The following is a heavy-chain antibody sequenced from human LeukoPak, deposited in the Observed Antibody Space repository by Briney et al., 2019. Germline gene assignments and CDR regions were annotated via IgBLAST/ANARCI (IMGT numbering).Heavy chain of an antibody. Sequence: GGSLRLSCAASGFTFSSYEMNWVRQAPGKGLEWVSYISSSGSTIYYADSVKGRFTISRDNAKNSLYLQMNSLRAEDTAVYYCAREGSGSYFDYWGQGTLVTVSS. J-gene: IGHJ4*02. CDR2: ISSSGSTI. CDR3: AREGSGSYFDY. D-gene: IGHD3-3*01. V-gene: IGHV3-48*03. CDR1: GFTFSSYE.